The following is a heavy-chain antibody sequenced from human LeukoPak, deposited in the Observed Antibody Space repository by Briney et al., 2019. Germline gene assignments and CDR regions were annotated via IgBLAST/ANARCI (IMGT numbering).Heavy chain of an antibody. CDR1: GFTFSSYE. CDR3: LGDYVIGYGMDV. CDR2: ISSSGSTI. V-gene: IGHV3-48*03. J-gene: IGHJ6*02. D-gene: IGHD4-17*01. Sequence: GGSLRLSCAASGFTFSSYEMNWVRQAPGQGLEWVSYISSSGSTIYYAGSVKGRFTISRDNAKNSLYLQMNSLRAEDTAVYYCLGDYVIGYGMDVWGQGTTATVSS.